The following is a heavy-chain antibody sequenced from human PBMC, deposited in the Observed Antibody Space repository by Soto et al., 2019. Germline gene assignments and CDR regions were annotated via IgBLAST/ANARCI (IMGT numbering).Heavy chain of an antibody. J-gene: IGHJ6*02. CDR2: IWHDVNNK. D-gene: IGHD2-2*01. CDR1: GFTFSNYG. V-gene: IGHV3-33*06. CDR3: AKTSVLLPAATNRGAPYNYYALDV. Sequence: HXGSLRLSFAASGFTFSNYGMHWVRQAPGKGLEWVAIIWHDVNNKYYADSVRGRFIISRDNSKNRLYLQMNSLRAEDTAVYYCAKTSVLLPAATNRGAPYNYYALDVWGRGTTVTVS.